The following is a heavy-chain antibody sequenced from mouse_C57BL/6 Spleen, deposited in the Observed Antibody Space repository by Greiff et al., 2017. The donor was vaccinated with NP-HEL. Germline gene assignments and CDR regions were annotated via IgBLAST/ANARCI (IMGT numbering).Heavy chain of an antibody. J-gene: IGHJ4*01. CDR2: IYPGDGDT. D-gene: IGHD2-1*01. V-gene: IGHV1-80*01. CDR3: ARYGNYVGDYYAMDY. Sequence: QVQLQQSGAELVKPGASVKISCKASGYAFSSYWMNWVKQRPGKGLEWIGQIYPGDGDTNYNGKFKGKATLTADKSSSTAYMQLSSLTSEDSAVYFCARYGNYVGDYYAMDYWGQGTSVTVSS. CDR1: GYAFSSYW.